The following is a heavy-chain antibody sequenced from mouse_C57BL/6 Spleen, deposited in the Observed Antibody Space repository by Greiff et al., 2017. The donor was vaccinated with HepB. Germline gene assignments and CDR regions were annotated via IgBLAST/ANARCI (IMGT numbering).Heavy chain of an antibody. D-gene: IGHD1-1*01. Sequence: VQLQQSGPELVKPGASAKLSCKASGYTFTSYDINWVKQRPGQGLEWIGWIYPRDGSTKYNEKFKGKATLTVDTSSSTAYIELHSLTSEDAAVYFYARGPITTVVATDAMDYWGQGTSVTVSS. J-gene: IGHJ4*01. CDR2: IYPRDGST. CDR1: GYTFTSYD. V-gene: IGHV1-85*01. CDR3: ARGPITTVVATDAMDY.